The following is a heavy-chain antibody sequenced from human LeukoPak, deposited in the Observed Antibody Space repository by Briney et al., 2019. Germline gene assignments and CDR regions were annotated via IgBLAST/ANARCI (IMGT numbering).Heavy chain of an antibody. D-gene: IGHD3-10*01. CDR3: AREGTSGGLNWLDP. CDR2: IYTSGST. Sequence: SETLSLTCTVSCGSISSYYWSWIRQPAGKGLEWIGRIYTSGSTNYNPSLKSRVTMSVDTSKNQFSLRLSSVNAADTAVYFCAREGTSGGLNWLDPWGQGTLVTASS. J-gene: IGHJ5*02. V-gene: IGHV4-4*07. CDR1: CGSISSYY.